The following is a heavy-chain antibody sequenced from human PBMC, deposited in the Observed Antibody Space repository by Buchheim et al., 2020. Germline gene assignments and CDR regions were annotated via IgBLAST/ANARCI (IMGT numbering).Heavy chain of an antibody. J-gene: IGHJ1*01. CDR1: GFPFSSYA. D-gene: IGHD4-17*01. CDR3: ARAYGDYAEYFHY. V-gene: IGHV3-23*01. Sequence: EVQLLESGGGLVQPGGSLRLSCAASGFPFSSYAMRWVRQAPGKGLEWVSSISGYGARTYYADSVKGRFTISRDNSRNTLYLQMDTLRAEDTALYYCARAYGDYAEYFHYWGQGTL. CDR2: ISGYGART.